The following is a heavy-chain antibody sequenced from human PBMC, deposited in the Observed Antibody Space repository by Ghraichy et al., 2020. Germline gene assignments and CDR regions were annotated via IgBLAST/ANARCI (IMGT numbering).Heavy chain of an antibody. J-gene: IGHJ4*02. CDR3: ARAHRLTYYYDSSGYALDY. CDR2: INHSGST. Sequence: SETLSLTCAVYGGSFSGYYWSWIRQPPGKGLEWIGEINHSGSTNYNPSLKSRVTISVDTSKNQFSLKLSSVTAADTAVYYCARAHRLTYYYDSSGYALDYWGQGTLVTVSS. CDR1: GGSFSGYY. V-gene: IGHV4-34*01. D-gene: IGHD3-22*01.